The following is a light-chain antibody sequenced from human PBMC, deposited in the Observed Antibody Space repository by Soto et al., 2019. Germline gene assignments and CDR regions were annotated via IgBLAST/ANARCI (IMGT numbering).Light chain of an antibody. CDR2: DDD. CDR3: GSWDSSLSDYV. J-gene: IGLJ1*01. Sequence: QSALTQPPSVSAAPGQRVTISCSGSSSNIGGNSVSWYQQLPGTAPKLLIYDDDERPSGIPDRFSGSKSGTSAALGITGFQTGDEADYYCGSWDSSLSDYVLGNGTKVTVL. V-gene: IGLV1-51*01. CDR1: SSNIGGNS.